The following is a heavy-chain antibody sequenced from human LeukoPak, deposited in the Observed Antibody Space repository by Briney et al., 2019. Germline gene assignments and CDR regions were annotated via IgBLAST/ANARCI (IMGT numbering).Heavy chain of an antibody. CDR2: INTDGSST. J-gene: IGHJ4*02. CDR1: GFTFSSYW. Sequence: GGSLRLSCAASGFTFSSYWMHWVRQAPGKGLAWVSRINTDGSSTSNADSVKGRFTVSRDNAKNTLYLQLSSLRVEDTAVYYCAADGGRDLFEYWGQGILVTVSS. CDR3: AADGGRDLFEY. D-gene: IGHD5-24*01. V-gene: IGHV3-74*01.